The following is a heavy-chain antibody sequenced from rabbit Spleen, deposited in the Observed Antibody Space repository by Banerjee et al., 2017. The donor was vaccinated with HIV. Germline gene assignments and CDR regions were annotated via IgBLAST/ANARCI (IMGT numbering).Heavy chain of an antibody. Sequence: EQLEESGGGLVKPEGYLTLTCKASGVSLNDKDVMCWVRQAPGKGLEWIACINIVTGKSVYANWAGSRFIMSRTSSTTVTLQMTSLTAADTATYFCARDLVAVICWNFNLLGPGTLVTVS. J-gene: IGHJ4*01. V-gene: IGHV1S45*01. D-gene: IGHD1-1*01. CDR1: GVSLNDKDV. CDR3: ARDLVAVICWNFNL. CDR2: INIVTGKS.